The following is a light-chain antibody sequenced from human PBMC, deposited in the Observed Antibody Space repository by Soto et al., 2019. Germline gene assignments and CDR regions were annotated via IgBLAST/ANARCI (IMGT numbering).Light chain of an antibody. Sequence: EIVLTQSPGTLSLSPGERATLSCRASQRVSSSYLAWYQQKGGQAPRLLIYGASSRATGIPDRFSGSGSGTDFTLTISRLEPEDFAVYYCQQYGSLPGTFGQGTKLEIK. J-gene: IGKJ2*01. CDR1: QRVSSSY. CDR3: QQYGSLPGT. V-gene: IGKV3-20*01. CDR2: GAS.